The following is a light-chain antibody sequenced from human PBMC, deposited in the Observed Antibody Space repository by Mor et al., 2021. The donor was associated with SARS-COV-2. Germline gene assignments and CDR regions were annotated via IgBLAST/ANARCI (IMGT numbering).Light chain of an antibody. CDR2: GAS. Sequence: ASQSVSSNLAWYQQKPGQAPRLLIYGASTRATGIPARFGGSGSGTEFTLTISSLQSEDFAVYYCQHYNNWPPYTFGQGTKLEIK. V-gene: IGKV3-15*01. J-gene: IGKJ2*01. CDR1: QSVSSN. CDR3: QHYNNWPPYT.